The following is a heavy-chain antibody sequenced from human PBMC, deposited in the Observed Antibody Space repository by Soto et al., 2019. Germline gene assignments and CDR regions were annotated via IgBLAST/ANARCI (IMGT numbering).Heavy chain of an antibody. CDR2: MYYSGDT. D-gene: IGHD3-22*01. J-gene: IGHJ4*02. CDR1: GGSVNSYGYY. CDR3: VGNYDSRFDY. Sequence: QVQLQESGPGLGKPSQTLSLTCTVSGGSVNSYGYYWTWIRQSPGQVLEWIGSMYYSGDTYHNPSLKSRVSISVDTSKEQFSLNLTSVTAAETAVYFCVGNYDSRFDYWGRGTLVTVSS. V-gene: IGHV4-30-4*01.